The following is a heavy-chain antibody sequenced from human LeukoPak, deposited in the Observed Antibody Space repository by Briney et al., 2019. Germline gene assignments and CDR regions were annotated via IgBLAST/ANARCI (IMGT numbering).Heavy chain of an antibody. J-gene: IGHJ5*02. CDR2: IKSKTDGGTT. V-gene: IGHV3-15*05. CDR3: ARHEGWSPDEVWYWNDV. Sequence: GGSLRLSCAASGFTFSNAWMSWVRQAPGKGLEWVGRIKSKTDGGTTDYAAPVKGRFTISRDDSKNTLYLQMNSLKTEDTAVYYCARHEGWSPDEVWYWNDVWGQGTLVTVSS. CDR1: GFTFSNAW. D-gene: IGHD6-19*01.